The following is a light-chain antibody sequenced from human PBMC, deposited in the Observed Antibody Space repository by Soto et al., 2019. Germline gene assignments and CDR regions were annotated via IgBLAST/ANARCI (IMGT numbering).Light chain of an antibody. CDR1: QSISSY. CDR2: AAS. CDR3: QQSYSTPRT. V-gene: IGKV1-39*01. J-gene: IGKJ1*01. Sequence: DIQMTQSPSSLSASVGDRVTITCRASQSISSYLNWYQQKPGKAPKPLIYAASSLQSGVPSRFSGSGSGTDFTLTISSLQPEDFATYYCQQSYSTPRTFGQGTKVDI.